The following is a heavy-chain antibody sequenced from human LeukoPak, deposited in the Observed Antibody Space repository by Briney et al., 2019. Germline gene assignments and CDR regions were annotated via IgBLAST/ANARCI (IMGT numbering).Heavy chain of an antibody. J-gene: IGHJ4*02. CDR2: INHSGST. D-gene: IGHD3-10*01. CDR1: GGSFSGYY. CDR3: ARHYYGSSQIDY. Sequence: SETLSLTCAVYGGSFSGYYWSWIRQPPGKGLEWIGEINHSGSTNYNPSLKSRVTISVDTSKNQFSLKLNSVTAADTAVYYCARHYYGSSQIDYWGQGTLVTVSS. V-gene: IGHV4-34*01.